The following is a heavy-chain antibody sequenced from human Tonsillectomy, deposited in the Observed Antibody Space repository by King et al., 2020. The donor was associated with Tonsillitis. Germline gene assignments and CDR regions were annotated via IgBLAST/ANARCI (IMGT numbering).Heavy chain of an antibody. Sequence: VQLVESGGGLVQPGGSLRLSCAASGYTFSSYWMHWVRQVPGKGLVWVSRIISDGSITTYADSVKGRFTISRDNAKNTLYLQMSSVRAEDTAVYYCVHGGYSYFDYWGQATLVTVSS. V-gene: IGHV3-74*01. CDR3: VHGGYSYFDY. J-gene: IGHJ4*02. CDR1: GYTFSSYW. CDR2: IISDGSIT. D-gene: IGHD5-12*01.